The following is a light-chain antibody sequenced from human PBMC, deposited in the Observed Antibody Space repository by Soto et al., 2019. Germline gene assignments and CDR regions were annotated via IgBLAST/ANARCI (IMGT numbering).Light chain of an antibody. CDR1: SGHSSYA. Sequence: QLVLTQSPSASASLGASVKLTCTLSSGHSSYAIAWHQQQPEKGPRYLMKLNSDGSHSKGDGIPDRFSGSSSGAERYLTISSLQCEDEADYYCQTWGTGIRVFGTGTKLTVL. J-gene: IGLJ1*01. CDR2: LNSDGSH. CDR3: QTWGTGIRV. V-gene: IGLV4-69*01.